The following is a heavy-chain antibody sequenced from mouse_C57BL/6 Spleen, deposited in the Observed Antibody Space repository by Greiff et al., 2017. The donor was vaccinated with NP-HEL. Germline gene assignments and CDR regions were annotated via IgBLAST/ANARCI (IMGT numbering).Heavy chain of an antibody. V-gene: IGHV2-6*01. D-gene: IGHD2-3*01. Sequence: VQLVESGPGLVAPSQSLSITCTVSGFSLTSYGVDWVRQSPGKGLEWLGVIWGVGSTNYNSALKSRLSISKDNSKSQVFLKMNSLQTDDTAMYYCASGYDGYYRGFAYWGQGTLVTVSA. CDR2: IWGVGST. CDR1: GFSLTSYG. J-gene: IGHJ3*01. CDR3: ASGYDGYYRGFAY.